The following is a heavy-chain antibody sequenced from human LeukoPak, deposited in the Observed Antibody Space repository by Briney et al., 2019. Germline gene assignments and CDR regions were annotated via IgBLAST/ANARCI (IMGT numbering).Heavy chain of an antibody. CDR1: GYTFTSYG. CDR3: ARDVAGSYFANWFDP. Sequence: ASVKVSCKASGYTFTSYGISWVRQAPGQGLEWMGWISAYNGNTNYAQKLQGRVTMTTDTSTSTAYMELRSLRSDDTAVYYCARDVAGSYFANWFDPWGQGTLVTVSS. D-gene: IGHD3-10*01. J-gene: IGHJ5*02. V-gene: IGHV1-18*01. CDR2: ISAYNGNT.